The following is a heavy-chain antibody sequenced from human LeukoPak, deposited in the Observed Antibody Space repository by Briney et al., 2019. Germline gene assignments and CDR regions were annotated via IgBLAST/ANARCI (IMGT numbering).Heavy chain of an antibody. D-gene: IGHD3-3*01. Sequence: SETLSLTCAVYGGSFSGYYWSWLRQPPGKGLEWIGEINHSGSTNYNPSLKSRVTISVDTSKNQFSLKLSSVTAADTAVYYCARGPFWSGYYTGYYYYYMDVWAKGQWSPSL. CDR1: GGSFSGYY. V-gene: IGHV4-34*01. CDR2: INHSGST. CDR3: ARGPFWSGYYTGYYYYYMDV. J-gene: IGHJ6*03.